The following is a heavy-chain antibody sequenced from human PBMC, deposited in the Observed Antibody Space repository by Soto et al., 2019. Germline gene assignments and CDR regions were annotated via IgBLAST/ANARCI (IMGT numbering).Heavy chain of an antibody. D-gene: IGHD6-13*01. Sequence: EVQLVESGGGLVQPGGSLRLSCAASGFTFSSYWMHWVRQAPGKGLVWVSRINSDGSSTSYADSVKGRFTISRDNDKNTLYLQMNSLRAEDAAVYYCAREGRSSSWPDDYWGQGTLVTVSS. CDR2: INSDGSST. J-gene: IGHJ4*02. CDR3: AREGRSSSWPDDY. V-gene: IGHV3-74*01. CDR1: GFTFSSYW.